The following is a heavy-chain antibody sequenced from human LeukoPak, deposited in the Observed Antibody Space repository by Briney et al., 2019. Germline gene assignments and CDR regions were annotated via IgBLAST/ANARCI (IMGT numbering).Heavy chain of an antibody. CDR1: GFTFSSYA. J-gene: IGHJ3*02. CDR2: ISSNGGST. D-gene: IGHD3-22*01. CDR3: ARDFHRYYYDTSGYNGFDI. Sequence: GGSLRLSCAASGFTFSSYAMHWVRQAPGKGLEYVSAISSNGGSTYYANSVKGRFTISRDNSKNTLYLQMGSLRAEDMAVYYCARDFHRYYYDTSGYNGFDIWGQGTMVTVSS. V-gene: IGHV3-64*01.